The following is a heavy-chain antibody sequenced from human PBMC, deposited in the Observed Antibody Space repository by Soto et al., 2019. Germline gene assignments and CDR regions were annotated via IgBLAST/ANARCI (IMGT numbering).Heavy chain of an antibody. CDR3: ARYSGSYWHYLDF. D-gene: IGHD1-26*01. Sequence: GESLKISCKGSGYSFASHWVAWVRQMPEKGLEWIGTIYPGDSDTKYSSAFRGHVTISADTSVSTAYLQWRSLEATDSAIYYCARYSGSYWHYLDFWGQGALVTVSS. J-gene: IGHJ4*02. CDR1: GYSFASHW. V-gene: IGHV5-51*01. CDR2: IYPGDSDT.